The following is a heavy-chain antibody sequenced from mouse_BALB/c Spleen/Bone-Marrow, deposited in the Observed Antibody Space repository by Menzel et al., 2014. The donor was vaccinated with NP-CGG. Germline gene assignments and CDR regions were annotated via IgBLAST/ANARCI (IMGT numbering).Heavy chain of an antibody. CDR3: ARDPVYDNYDAMDY. CDR1: GFSLTSYG. V-gene: IGHV2-9*02. CDR2: IWAGGST. Sequence: VKLVESGPGLVAPSQSLSITCTVSGFSLTSYGVHWVRQPPGKGLEWLGVIWAGGSTNYDSALMSRLSISKDNSKSQVFLKMNSLQTDDTAMYCCARDPVYDNYDAMDYWGQGTSVTVSS. J-gene: IGHJ4*01. D-gene: IGHD2-3*01.